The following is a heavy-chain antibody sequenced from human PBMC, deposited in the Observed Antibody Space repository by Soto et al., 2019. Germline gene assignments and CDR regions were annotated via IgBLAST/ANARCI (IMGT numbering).Heavy chain of an antibody. Sequence: SETLSLTCTVSGGSISSGVCYWSWIRQHPGKGLEWIGEIFHSGSTNYNPSLKTRVTISVDKSKNQFSLKLSSVTAADTAVYYCARVFSGSYSDYWGQGTLVTVSS. D-gene: IGHD1-26*01. CDR3: ARVFSGSYSDY. CDR1: GGSISSGVCY. V-gene: IGHV4-31*03. CDR2: IFHSGST. J-gene: IGHJ4*02.